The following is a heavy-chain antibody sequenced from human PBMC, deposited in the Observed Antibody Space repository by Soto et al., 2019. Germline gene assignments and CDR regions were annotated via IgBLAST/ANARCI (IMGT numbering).Heavy chain of an antibody. J-gene: IGHJ4*02. Sequence: KQSQTLSLTCTVSGGSISSYYWSWIRQPPGKGLEWIGYFYYSGSTNYNPSLKSRVTISVDTSKNHFSLKLSSVTAADTAVYYCARLRTYGDWYFDHWGQGTLVTVSS. V-gene: IGHV4-59*08. D-gene: IGHD4-17*01. CDR3: ARLRTYGDWYFDH. CDR1: GGSISSYY. CDR2: FYYSGST.